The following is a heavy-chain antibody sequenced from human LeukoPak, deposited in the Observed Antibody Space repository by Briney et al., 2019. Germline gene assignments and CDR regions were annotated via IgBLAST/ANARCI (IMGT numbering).Heavy chain of an antibody. J-gene: IGHJ5*02. CDR1: GGSFSGYY. Sequence: SETLSLTCAVYGGSFSGYYWSWIRQSPGKGLEWIGEINHSGSTNYNPSLKSRVTISVDTSKNQFSLKLSSVTAADTAVYYCARVSLENVFSYNWFDPWGQGTLVTVSS. V-gene: IGHV4-34*01. D-gene: IGHD3-16*01. CDR2: INHSGST. CDR3: ARVSLENVFSYNWFDP.